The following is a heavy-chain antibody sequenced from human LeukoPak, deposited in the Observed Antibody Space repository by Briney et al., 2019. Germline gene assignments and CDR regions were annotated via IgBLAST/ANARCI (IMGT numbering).Heavy chain of an antibody. CDR2: IHSGGTT. CDR1: GGSISSGDYY. V-gene: IGHV4-61*02. J-gene: IGHJ6*03. D-gene: IGHD5-18*01. CDR3: ARDNPSGYTYGYEHYYYYMDV. Sequence: PSETLSLTCTVSGGSISSGDYYFTWIRQPAGKGLEWIGRIHSGGTTNYNPSLMSRVTLLVDTSKNQISLRLTSVTAADTALYYCARDNPSGYTYGYEHYYYYMDVWGKGTTVTVSS.